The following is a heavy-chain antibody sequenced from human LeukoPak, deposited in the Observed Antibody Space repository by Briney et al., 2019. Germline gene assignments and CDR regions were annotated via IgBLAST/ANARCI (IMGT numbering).Heavy chain of an antibody. CDR2: IYYSGST. Sequence: SETLSLTCTVSGGSISSSRYYWGWIRQPPGKGLEWIGSIYYSGSTYYNPSLRSRVTISVDTSKNQFSLKLSSVTAADTAVYYCARNPYCSGGSCYSLGYYYYYYMDVWGKGTTVTISS. J-gene: IGHJ6*03. CDR3: ARNPYCSGGSCYSLGYYYYYYMDV. D-gene: IGHD2-15*01. CDR1: GGSISSSRYY. V-gene: IGHV4-39*01.